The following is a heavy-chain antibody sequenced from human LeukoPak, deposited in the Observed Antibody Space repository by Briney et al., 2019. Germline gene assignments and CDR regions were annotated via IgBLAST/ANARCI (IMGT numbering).Heavy chain of an antibody. CDR3: ARNPNGSGSYYRYYYYGMDV. CDR2: INWNGGST. D-gene: IGHD3-10*01. J-gene: IGHJ6*04. CDR1: GFTFDDYG. V-gene: IGHV3-20*04. Sequence: RAGGSLRLSCAASGFTFDDYGMNWVRQAPGKGLEWVSGINWNGGSTGYADSVKGRFTISRDNAKNSLYLQMNSLRAEDTAVYYCARNPNGSGSYYRYYYYGMDVWGKGTTVTVSS.